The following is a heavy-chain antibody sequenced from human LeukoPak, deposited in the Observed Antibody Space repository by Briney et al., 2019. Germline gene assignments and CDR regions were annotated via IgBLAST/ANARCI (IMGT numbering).Heavy chain of an antibody. CDR3: ARDLGYDGFDWAP. V-gene: IGHV4-59*01. CDR2: IYDSGST. CDR1: GGSISSYY. J-gene: IGHJ5*02. D-gene: IGHD5-12*01. Sequence: SETLSLTCSVSGGSISSYYWNWIRQPPGKGLEWIGYIYDSGSTNYNPALKSRVTISVDTSKNQFSLKLNSVTAADTAVYYCARDLGYDGFDWAPWGQGTLVTVSS.